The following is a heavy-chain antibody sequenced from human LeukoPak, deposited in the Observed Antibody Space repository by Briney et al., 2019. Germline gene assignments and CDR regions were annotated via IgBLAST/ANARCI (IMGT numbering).Heavy chain of an antibody. V-gene: IGHV3-7*01. CDR1: GFTFNTYR. CDR2: IKQDGSEK. CDR3: AREIVAGGYYFDY. Sequence: GGSLRLSCAASGFTFNTYRMNWVRPAPGKGLEWVANIKQDGSEKYYVDSVKGRFTISRDNAKNSLYLQMNSLRAEDTAVYYCAREIVAGGYYFDYWGQGTLVTVSS. J-gene: IGHJ4*02. D-gene: IGHD2-15*01.